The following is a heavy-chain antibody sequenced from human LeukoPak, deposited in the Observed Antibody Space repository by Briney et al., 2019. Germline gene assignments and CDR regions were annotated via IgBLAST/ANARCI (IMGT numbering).Heavy chain of an antibody. CDR1: GFTFSSYW. D-gene: IGHD4-11*01. CDR3: ARGDYSSHTL. V-gene: IGHV3-74*01. Sequence: GGSLRLSCAASGFTFSSYWMHWVRQSPGKGLVWISRIKTDGSDTYYADSVRGRFTISRDNAKNTLYLQMDSLRAEDTAVYFCARGDYSSHTLWGQGTLVTVSS. CDR2: IKTDGSDT. J-gene: IGHJ4*02.